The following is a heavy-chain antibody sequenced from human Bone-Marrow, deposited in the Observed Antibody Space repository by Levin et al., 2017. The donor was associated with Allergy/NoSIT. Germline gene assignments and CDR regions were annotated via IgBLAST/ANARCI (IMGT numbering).Heavy chain of an antibody. D-gene: IGHD1-26*01. CDR1: GFTFSSYA. Sequence: PGGSLRLSCAASGFTFSSYAMHWVRQAPGKGLEWVAVISYDGSNKYYADSVKGRFTISRDNSKNTLYLQMNSLRAEDTAVYYCARDKIVGATRVGAEVEHWGQGTLVTVSS. V-gene: IGHV3-30-3*01. CDR2: ISYDGSNK. J-gene: IGHJ1*01. CDR3: ARDKIVGATRVGAEVEH.